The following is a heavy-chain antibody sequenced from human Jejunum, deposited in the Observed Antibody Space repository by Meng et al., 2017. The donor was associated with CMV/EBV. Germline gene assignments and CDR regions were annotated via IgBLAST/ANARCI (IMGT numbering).Heavy chain of an antibody. V-gene: IGHV3-48*03. J-gene: IGHJ6*02. CDR2: INNSGSTM. CDR3: ARDRYCLNGVCYLIPDSCYYGMDV. Sequence: RPLPRNALEVIPYINNSGSTMYGSDSVKGRFTISRDNAKKSLYLQMNCLRAEDTAVYYCARDRYCLNGVCYLIPDSCYYGMDVWGQGTTVTVSS. D-gene: IGHD2-8*01.